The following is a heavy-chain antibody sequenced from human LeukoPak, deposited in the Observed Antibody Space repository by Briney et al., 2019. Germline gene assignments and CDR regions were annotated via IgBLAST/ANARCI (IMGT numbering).Heavy chain of an antibody. J-gene: IGHJ4*02. D-gene: IGHD3-3*01. CDR1: GFTFKNYA. CDR2: IRDSGNGT. CDR3: AKWAYYDFWSGHYKSHIDS. V-gene: IGHV3-23*01. Sequence: GGSLRLSCVVSGFTFKNYAMSWVRQAPGKGLECVSSIRDSGNGTDYADSVKGRFTVSRDNSKNTLYLHMNTLSAEDTAVYYCAKWAYYDFWSGHYKSHIDSWGQGTLVTVSP.